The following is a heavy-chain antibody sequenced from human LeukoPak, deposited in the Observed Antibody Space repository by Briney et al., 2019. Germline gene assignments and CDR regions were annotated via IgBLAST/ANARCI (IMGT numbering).Heavy chain of an antibody. V-gene: IGHV3-30-3*01. Sequence: GRSLRLSCAASGFTFSSYAMHWVRQAPGKGLEWVAVISYDGSNKYYADSVKGRFTISRDNSKNTLYLQMNSLRAADTAVYYCARDPGRLRYFHWRNWFDPWGQGTLVTVSS. CDR2: ISYDGSNK. CDR3: ARDPGRLRYFHWRNWFDP. D-gene: IGHD3-9*01. J-gene: IGHJ5*02. CDR1: GFTFSSYA.